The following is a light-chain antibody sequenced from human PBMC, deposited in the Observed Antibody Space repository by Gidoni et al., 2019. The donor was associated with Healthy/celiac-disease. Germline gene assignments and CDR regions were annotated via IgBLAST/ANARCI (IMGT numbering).Light chain of an antibody. J-gene: IGKJ2*01. CDR1: QSISSY. CDR3: QQSYSTSPMYT. CDR2: AAS. V-gene: IGKV1-39*01. Sequence: DIQMTQSPSSLSASVGDRVTITCRASQSISSYLNWYQQKPGKAPKLLIYAASSLQSGVPSRFSGSGSGTDFTRTISSLQPEDFATYYCQQSYSTSPMYTLGQXTKLEIK.